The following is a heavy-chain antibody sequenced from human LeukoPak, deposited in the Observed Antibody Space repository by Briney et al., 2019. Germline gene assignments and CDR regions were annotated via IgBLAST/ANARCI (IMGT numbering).Heavy chain of an antibody. CDR3: ARGAGYSSSWYPYVWFDP. V-gene: IGHV4-34*01. Sequence: SETLSLTCAVYGGSFSGYYWSWIRQPPGKGLEWIGEINHSGSTNYNPSLKSRVTISVDTSKNQFSLKLSSVTAADTAVYYCARGAGYSSSWYPYVWFDPWGQGTLVTVSS. CDR1: GGSFSGYY. CDR2: INHSGST. D-gene: IGHD6-13*01. J-gene: IGHJ5*02.